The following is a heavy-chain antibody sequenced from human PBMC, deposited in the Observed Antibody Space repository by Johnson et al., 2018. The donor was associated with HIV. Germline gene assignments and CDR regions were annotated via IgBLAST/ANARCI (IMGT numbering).Heavy chain of an antibody. J-gene: IGHJ3*02. V-gene: IGHV3-20*04. Sequence: VQLVESGGGVVQPGESLRLSCAASGFNFSHYGMHWVRQAPGKGLEWVSGLNGNAGSTGSADPVKGRIPISRDNAQNSLYLQMNILRVEDTDVYYCAREMGWEDAFDIWGQGTMVTVSS. D-gene: IGHD6-19*01. CDR2: LNGNAGST. CDR1: GFNFSHYG. CDR3: AREMGWEDAFDI.